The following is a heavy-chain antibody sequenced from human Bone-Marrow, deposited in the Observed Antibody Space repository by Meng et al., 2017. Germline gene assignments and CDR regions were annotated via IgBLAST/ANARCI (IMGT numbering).Heavy chain of an antibody. CDR2: IYYSGST. CDR3: ARDHSRTRGWFDP. Sequence: SETLSLTCTVSGGSISSYYWSWIRQPPGKGLEWIGYIYYSGSTNYNPSLKSRVTISVDTSKNQFSLKLSSVTAADTAVYYCARDHSRTRGWFDPWGQGTLVTVSS. J-gene: IGHJ5*02. V-gene: IGHV4-59*01. CDR1: GGSISSYY. D-gene: IGHD6-13*01.